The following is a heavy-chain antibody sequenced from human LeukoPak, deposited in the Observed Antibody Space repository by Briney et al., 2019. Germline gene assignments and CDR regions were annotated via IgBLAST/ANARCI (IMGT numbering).Heavy chain of an antibody. V-gene: IGHV3-30*03. CDR1: GFXFSSYG. Sequence: GGSLRLSCAASGFXFSSYGIHWVRQAPGKGLEWVATTSYDGSEKYYAASVKGRFTISRDNSKNTLYLQMNSLRAEDTALYFCARDRRYCGGGSCYFDYFFDYWGQGTLVTVSS. CDR2: TSYDGSEK. J-gene: IGHJ4*02. D-gene: IGHD2-15*01. CDR3: ARDRRYCGGGSCYFDYFFDY.